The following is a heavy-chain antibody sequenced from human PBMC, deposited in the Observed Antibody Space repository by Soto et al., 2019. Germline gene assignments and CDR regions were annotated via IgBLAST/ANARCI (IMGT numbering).Heavy chain of an antibody. CDR1: GYTFTSYD. J-gene: IGHJ6*02. CDR3: ARSGLRFLEWLLSSMDV. V-gene: IGHV1-8*01. D-gene: IGHD3-3*01. CDR2: MNPNSGNT. Sequence: ASVKVSCKASGYTFTSYDINGVRQATGQGLEWMGWMNPNSGNTGYAQKFQGRVTMTRNTSISTAYMELSSLRSEDTAVYYCARSGLRFLEWLLSSMDVWGQGTTVTVSS.